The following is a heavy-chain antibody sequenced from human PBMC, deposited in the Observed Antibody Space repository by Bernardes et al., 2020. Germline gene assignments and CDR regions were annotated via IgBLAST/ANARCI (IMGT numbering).Heavy chain of an antibody. D-gene: IGHD5-18*01. V-gene: IGHV1-18*01. CDR2: ISAYNGNT. CDR1: GYTFTSYG. J-gene: IGHJ6*04. Sequence: ASVKVSCKASGYTFTSYGISWVRQAPGQGLEWMGWISAYNGNTNYAQKLQGRVTMTTDTSTSTAYMELRSLRSDDTAVYYCARARFIQLMPPDYGKDVWGKGTTVTVSS. CDR3: ARARFIQLMPPDYGKDV.